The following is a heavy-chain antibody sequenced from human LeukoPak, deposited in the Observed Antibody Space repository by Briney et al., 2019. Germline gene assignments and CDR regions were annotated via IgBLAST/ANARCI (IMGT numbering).Heavy chain of an antibody. J-gene: IGHJ4*02. CDR3: AARITMIVVNDY. CDR1: GFTVSSNY. CDR2: IYSGGST. V-gene: IGHV3-53*01. D-gene: IGHD3-22*01. Sequence: PGGSLRLSCAASGFTVSSNYMSWVRQAPGKGLEWVSVIYSGGSTYYADSVKGRFTISRDNSKNTLYLQMNSLGAEDTAVYYCAARITMIVVNDYWGQGTLVTVSS.